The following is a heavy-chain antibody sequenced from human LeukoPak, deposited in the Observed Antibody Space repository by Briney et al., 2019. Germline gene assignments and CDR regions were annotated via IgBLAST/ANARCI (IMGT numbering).Heavy chain of an antibody. CDR3: ARQPSGTAAFDI. CDR1: GGSISNYY. J-gene: IGHJ3*02. V-gene: IGHV4-59*08. D-gene: IGHD1-14*01. Sequence: SETLSLTCAVSGGSISNYYWSWIRQPPGKELEWIGYIYFSGGNTNYNPSFKSRVTISVDTSKNQFFLRLNSVTAADTAVYYCARQPSGTAAFDIWGQGTVVTASS. CDR2: IYFSGGNT.